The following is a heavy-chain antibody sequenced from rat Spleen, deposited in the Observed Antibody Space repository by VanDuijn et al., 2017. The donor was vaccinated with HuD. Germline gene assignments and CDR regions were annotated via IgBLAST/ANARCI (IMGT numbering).Heavy chain of an antibody. D-gene: IGHD1-12*02. CDR1: GHSITSSYR. J-gene: IGHJ3*01. Sequence: EVQLQESGPGLVKPSQSLSLTCSVTGHSITSSYRWNWIRKFPGNRLEWMGYINSAGSTTYNPSLRSRIPITRDTSKNQFFLQVNSVTTEDTATYYCARSDGTHYYLPFIYWGQGTQVTVSS. V-gene: IGHV3-3*01. CDR3: ARSDGTHYYLPFIY. CDR2: INSAGST.